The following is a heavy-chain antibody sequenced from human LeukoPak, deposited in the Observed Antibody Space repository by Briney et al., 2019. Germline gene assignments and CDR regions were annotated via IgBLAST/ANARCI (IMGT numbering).Heavy chain of an antibody. CDR3: AGGSQYSSSWYDAFDI. J-gene: IGHJ3*02. CDR1: GGSISSGGYY. V-gene: IGHV4-31*03. D-gene: IGHD6-13*01. Sequence: SETLSLTCTVSGGSISSGGYYWSWLRQHPGKGLEWIGYIYYSGSTYYNPSLKSRVIISVDTSKNQFSLKLSSVTAADTAVYYCAGGSQYSSSWYDAFDIWGQGTMVTVSS. CDR2: IYYSGST.